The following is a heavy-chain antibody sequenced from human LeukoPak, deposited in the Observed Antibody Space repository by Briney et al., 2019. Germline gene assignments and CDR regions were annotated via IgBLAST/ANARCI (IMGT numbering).Heavy chain of an antibody. Sequence: SETLSLTCTVSGGSISSYYWSWIRQPPGKGLEWIGCIYYSGSTNYNPSLKSRVTISVDTSKNQFSLKLSSVTAADTAVYYCARSHIAAAGGFDYWGQGTLVTVSS. CDR3: ARSHIAAAGGFDY. J-gene: IGHJ4*02. CDR1: GGSISSYY. CDR2: IYYSGST. V-gene: IGHV4-59*01. D-gene: IGHD6-13*01.